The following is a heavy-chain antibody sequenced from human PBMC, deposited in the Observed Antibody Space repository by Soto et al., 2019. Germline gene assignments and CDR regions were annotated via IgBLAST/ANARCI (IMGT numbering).Heavy chain of an antibody. Sequence: GAPGTGSCTASGYTLTSHGISWVRQAPGQGLEGMGWISAYNGNTNYAQKLQGRVTMTTDTSTSTAYMELRSLRSDDTAMYYCARRGAQFRELLAFTDNWFDPWGQGTLVTVSS. CDR2: ISAYNGNT. J-gene: IGHJ5*02. CDR3: ARRGAQFRELLAFTDNWFDP. D-gene: IGHD3-10*01. V-gene: IGHV1-18*01. CDR1: GYTLTSHG.